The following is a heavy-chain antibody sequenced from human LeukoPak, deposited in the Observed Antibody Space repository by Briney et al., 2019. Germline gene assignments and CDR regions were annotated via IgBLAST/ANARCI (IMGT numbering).Heavy chain of an antibody. CDR2: ISPSGDIT. CDR1: GFTFSTYG. D-gene: IGHD1-26*01. V-gene: IGHV3-23*01. CDR3: ARGDTQSKYRQFDS. J-gene: IGHJ4*02. Sequence: GGSLRLSCAASGFTFSTYGMNWVRQAPGKGLEWVSGISPSGDITYYADSVMGRFSISRDNPKSTVSLQMSSLRAEDTGVYYCARGDTQSKYRQFDSWGQGSLVIVSS.